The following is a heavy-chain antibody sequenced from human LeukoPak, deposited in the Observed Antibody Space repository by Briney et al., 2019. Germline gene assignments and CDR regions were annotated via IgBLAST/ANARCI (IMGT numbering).Heavy chain of an antibody. V-gene: IGHV1-46*01. CDR1: GYTFTSYY. CDR3: ARDPVGATVRGNY. CDR2: INPSGGST. J-gene: IGHJ4*02. D-gene: IGHD1-26*01. Sequence: GSVTVSCKASGYTFTSYYMHWVRQAPGQGLEWMGIINPSGGSTSYAQKFQGRVTMTRDMSTSTVYMELSSLRSEDTAVYYCARDPVGATVRGNYWGQGTLVTVSS.